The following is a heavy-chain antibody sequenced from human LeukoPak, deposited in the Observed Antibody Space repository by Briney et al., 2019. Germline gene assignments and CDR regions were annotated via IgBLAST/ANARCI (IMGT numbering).Heavy chain of an antibody. J-gene: IGHJ4*02. Sequence: ASVKVSCKASGYIFNTYGISWVRQAPGQGLEWMGWISAYNGNTNYAQKLQGRVTMTTDTSTSTAYMELRSLRSDDTAVYYCARVDRVYSSSWYMWYWGQGTLVTVSS. CDR1: GYIFNTYG. D-gene: IGHD6-13*01. CDR2: ISAYNGNT. V-gene: IGHV1-18*01. CDR3: ARVDRVYSSSWYMWY.